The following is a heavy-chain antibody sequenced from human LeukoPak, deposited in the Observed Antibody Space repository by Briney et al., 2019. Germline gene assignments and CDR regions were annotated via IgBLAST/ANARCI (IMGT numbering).Heavy chain of an antibody. J-gene: IGHJ4*02. CDR3: ARGEAVYGGAIVY. CDR2: IIPIFGTA. Sequence: SVKVSCKASGGTFSSYAISWVRQAPGQGLEWMGGIIPIFGTANYAQKFQGRVTITADKSTSTAYMELSSLRSDDTAVYYCARGEAVYGGAIVYWGQGTLVTVSS. CDR1: GGTFSSYA. V-gene: IGHV1-69*06. D-gene: IGHD3-16*02.